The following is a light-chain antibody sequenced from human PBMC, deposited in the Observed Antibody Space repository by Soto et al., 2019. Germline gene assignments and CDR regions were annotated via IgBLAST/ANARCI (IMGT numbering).Light chain of an antibody. CDR2: WAS. Sequence: DIVMTQSPDSLAVSLGERATINCKSSQSVLYSSNNNNYLAWYQQKPGQPPKLLIYWASTRESGVPDRFSGSGSGTDFTLTISILQAEDVAVYYCQQYYNTPYTFGQGTKLEIK. CDR3: QQYYNTPYT. V-gene: IGKV4-1*01. J-gene: IGKJ2*01. CDR1: QSVLYSSNNNNY.